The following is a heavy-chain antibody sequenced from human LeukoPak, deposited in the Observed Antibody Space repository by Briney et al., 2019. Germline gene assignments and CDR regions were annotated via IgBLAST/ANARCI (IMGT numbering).Heavy chain of an antibody. D-gene: IGHD1-1*01. Sequence: GGSLRLSCAASGFTFSPYSMNWIRQAPGKGLEWVSYITGSSNRIHYADSVRGRFTISRDNAMNSLHLQMNSLRDEDTAVYYYAKGISADGYNFERGADYWGQGAQVIVSS. J-gene: IGHJ4*02. CDR3: AKGISADGYNFERGADY. CDR1: GFTFSPYS. V-gene: IGHV3-48*02. CDR2: ITGSSNRI.